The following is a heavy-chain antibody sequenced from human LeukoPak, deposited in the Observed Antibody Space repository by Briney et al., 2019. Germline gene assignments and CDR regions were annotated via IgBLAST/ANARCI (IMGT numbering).Heavy chain of an antibody. Sequence: SETLSLTCAVYGGSFSGYYWSWIRQPPGKGLEWIGEINHSGSTNYNPSLKSRVTISVDTSKNQFSLKLSSVTAADTAVYYCARHIGGRYYYYYMDVWGKGTTVTIPS. CDR2: INHSGST. V-gene: IGHV4-34*01. D-gene: IGHD2-21*01. CDR1: GGSFSGYY. CDR3: ARHIGGRYYYYYMDV. J-gene: IGHJ6*03.